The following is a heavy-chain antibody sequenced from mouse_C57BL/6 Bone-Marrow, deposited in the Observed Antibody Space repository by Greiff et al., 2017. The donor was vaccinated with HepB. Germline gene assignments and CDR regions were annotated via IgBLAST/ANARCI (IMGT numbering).Heavy chain of an antibody. D-gene: IGHD3-2*02. CDR3: TTTAQFPYYYAMDY. CDR1: GYTFTDYE. V-gene: IGHV1-15*01. Sequence: VQGVESGAELVRPGASVTLSCKASGYTFTDYEMHWVKQTPVHGLEWIGAIDPETGGTAYNQKFKGKAILTADKSSSTAYMELRSLTSEDSAVYYCTTTAQFPYYYAMDYWGQGTSVTVSS. CDR2: IDPETGGT. J-gene: IGHJ4*01.